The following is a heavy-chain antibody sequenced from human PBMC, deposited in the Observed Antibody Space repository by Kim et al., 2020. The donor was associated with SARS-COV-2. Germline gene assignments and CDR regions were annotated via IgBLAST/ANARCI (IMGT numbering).Heavy chain of an antibody. CDR1: GYSFTSYW. Sequence: GESLKISCKGSGYSFTSYWIGWVRQMPGKGLEWMGIIYPGDSDTRYSPSFQGQVTISADKSISTAYLQWSSLKASDTAMYYCARLDYDILTGYESGWFDPWGQGTLAT. V-gene: IGHV5-51*01. CDR2: IYPGDSDT. J-gene: IGHJ5*02. D-gene: IGHD3-9*01. CDR3: ARLDYDILTGYESGWFDP.